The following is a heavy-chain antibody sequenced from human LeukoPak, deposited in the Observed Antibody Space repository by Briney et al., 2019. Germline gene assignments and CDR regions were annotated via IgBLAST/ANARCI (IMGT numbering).Heavy chain of an antibody. V-gene: IGHV4-39*07. D-gene: IGHD3-3*01. Sequence: SETLSLTCTVSGGSISSSSYYWGWIRQPPGKGLEWIGEINHSGSTNYNPSLKSRVTISVDTSKNQFSLKLSSVTAADTAVHYCALGIFGVVPYYFDYWGQGTLVTVSS. CDR1: GGSISSSSYY. J-gene: IGHJ4*02. CDR3: ALGIFGVVPYYFDY. CDR2: INHSGST.